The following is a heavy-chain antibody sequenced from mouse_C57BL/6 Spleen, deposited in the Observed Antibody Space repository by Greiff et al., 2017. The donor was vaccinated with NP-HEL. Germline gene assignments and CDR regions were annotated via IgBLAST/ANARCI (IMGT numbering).Heavy chain of an antibody. CDR1: GFTFTDYY. CDR3: ARLDYDDAMDY. Sequence: EVMLVESGGGLVQPGGSLSLSCAASGFTFTDYYMSWVRQPPGTALEWLGFIRNKANGYTTEYSASVKGRFTISRDNSQSILYLQMNALRAEDSATYYCARLDYDDAMDYWGQGTSVTVSS. CDR2: IRNKANGYTT. J-gene: IGHJ4*01. V-gene: IGHV7-3*01. D-gene: IGHD2-4*01.